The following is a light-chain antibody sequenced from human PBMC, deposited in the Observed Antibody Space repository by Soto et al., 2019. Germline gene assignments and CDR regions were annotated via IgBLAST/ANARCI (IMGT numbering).Light chain of an antibody. CDR1: QSISSW. V-gene: IGKV1-5*03. Sequence: DIPMTHSPSPLSPSVGDIGTITCRASQSISSWLAWYQQKPEKAPKLLIYKASTIKSGVPSRFSGSGSGTEFTLTISSLQPDDFATYYCQQYDSYPLNCGGGTKGDIK. CDR3: QQYDSYPLN. CDR2: KAS. J-gene: IGKJ4*01.